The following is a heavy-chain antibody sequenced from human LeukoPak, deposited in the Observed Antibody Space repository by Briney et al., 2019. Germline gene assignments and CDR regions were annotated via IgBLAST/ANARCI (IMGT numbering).Heavy chain of an antibody. D-gene: IGHD3-22*01. CDR1: GGSINSRSYY. CDR3: ARVQYTSGYYPIDY. V-gene: IGHV4-39*07. J-gene: IGHJ4*02. Sequence: SETLSLTCIVSGGSINSRSYYWGWIRQPPGKGLDWLGHIHYSGRIHSSPSLKRRVTISIDASTNQFSLRLTSVTAADTGVYFCARVQYTSGYYPIDYWGQGTLVTVSS. CDR2: IHYSGRI.